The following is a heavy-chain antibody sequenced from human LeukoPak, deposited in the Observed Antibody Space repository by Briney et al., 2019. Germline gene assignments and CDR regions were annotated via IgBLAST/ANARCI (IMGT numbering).Heavy chain of an antibody. V-gene: IGHV4-34*01. J-gene: IGHJ4*02. Sequence: KASETLSLTCAVYGGSFSGYYWSWIRQPPGKGLEWIGEINHGGSTNYNPSLKSRVTISVDTSKNQFSLKLSSVTAADTAVYYCARHFSGSGSYYFYFDYWGQGTLVTVSS. CDR3: ARHFSGSGSYYFYFDY. CDR2: INHGGST. D-gene: IGHD3-10*01. CDR1: GGSFSGYY.